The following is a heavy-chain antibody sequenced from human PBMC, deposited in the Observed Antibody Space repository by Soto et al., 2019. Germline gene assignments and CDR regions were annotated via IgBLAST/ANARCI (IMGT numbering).Heavy chain of an antibody. CDR3: ARDGVAPGIYFDS. Sequence: GGSLRLSCAASGFTFTRFWMNWVRQAPGKGLEWVANVNHDGSEKNYLDSVRGRFTISRDNTRNSLYLQMNSLRAEDTAVYYCARDGVAPGIYFDSWGQGTLVTVS. CDR2: VNHDGSEK. D-gene: IGHD6-13*01. V-gene: IGHV3-7*05. J-gene: IGHJ4*02. CDR1: GFTFTRFW.